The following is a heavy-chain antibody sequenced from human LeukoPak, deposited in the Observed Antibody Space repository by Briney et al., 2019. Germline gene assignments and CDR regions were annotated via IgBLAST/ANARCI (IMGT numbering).Heavy chain of an antibody. CDR1: GYVFPGYY. CDR3: TRGSSYGLPHQF. Sequence: GASVKVSCKASGYVFPGYYIYWVRQAPGQGLERVGWINPKGGDSNYGQRFQGRVIMTRDTSTTTAYMEVSRLASDDTAVYYCTRGSSYGLPHQFWGQGTLVTVSS. J-gene: IGHJ4*02. V-gene: IGHV1-2*02. CDR2: INPKGGDS. D-gene: IGHD5-18*01.